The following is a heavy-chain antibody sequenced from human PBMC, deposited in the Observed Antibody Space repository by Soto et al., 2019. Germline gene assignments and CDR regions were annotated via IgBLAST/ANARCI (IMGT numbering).Heavy chain of an antibody. V-gene: IGHV3-30*18. D-gene: IGHD6-13*01. J-gene: IGHJ6*02. CDR3: AKGRHSSSWNGISYFYNGMDV. CDR1: GFTFSRYG. CDR2: ISNDGNKK. Sequence: QVQVVESGGGVVQPGRSLRLCCAGSGFTFSRYGMHWIRQAPGKGLEWVALISNDGNKKYYEDSVKGRFTISRDNSKNTLYLQVNSLRPEDTAVYYCAKGRHSSSWNGISYFYNGMDVWGQGTTVTVSS.